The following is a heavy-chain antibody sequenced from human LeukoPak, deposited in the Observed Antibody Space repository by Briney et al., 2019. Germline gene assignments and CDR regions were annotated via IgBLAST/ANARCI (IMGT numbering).Heavy chain of an antibody. CDR3: SRVVQDVTGADY. CDR1: GFTFSSYH. Sequence: GGSLRLSCAASGFTFSSYHMNWVRQAPGKGLEWLSYIHSTSASIHYADSVKGRFTISRDNAKNSLYLQMNSLRVEDTAVYYCSRVVQDVTGADYWGQGTLVIVSS. V-gene: IGHV3-48*01. D-gene: IGHD3-9*01. CDR2: IHSTSASI. J-gene: IGHJ4*02.